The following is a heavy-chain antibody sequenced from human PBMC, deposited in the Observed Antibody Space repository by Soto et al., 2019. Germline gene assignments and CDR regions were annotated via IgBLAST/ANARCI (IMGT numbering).Heavy chain of an antibody. CDR3: ASSLVATIPAGYGMDV. D-gene: IGHD5-12*01. Sequence: GASVKVSCKASGGTFSSYAISWVRQAPGQGLEWMGGIIPIFGTANYAQKFQGRVTITADESTSTAYMELSSLRSEDTAVYYCASSLVATIPAGYGMDVWGQGTTVTVSS. V-gene: IGHV1-69*13. CDR2: IIPIFGTA. CDR1: GGTFSSYA. J-gene: IGHJ6*02.